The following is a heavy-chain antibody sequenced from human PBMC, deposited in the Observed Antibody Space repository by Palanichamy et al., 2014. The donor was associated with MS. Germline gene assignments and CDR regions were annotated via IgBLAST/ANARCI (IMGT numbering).Heavy chain of an antibody. J-gene: IGHJ6*02. CDR1: GYTFTSYG. CDR2: ISAYNGNT. V-gene: IGHV1-18*01. Sequence: QVQLVQSGAEVKKPGASVKVSCKASGYTFTSYGISWVRQAPGQGLEWMGWISAYNGNTNYAQKLQGRVTMTTDTSTSTAYMELRSLRSDDTAVYYCARTNRGYSGYDWYYYYGMDVWGQGTTVTVSS. D-gene: IGHD5-12*01. CDR3: ARTNRGYSGYDWYYYYGMDV.